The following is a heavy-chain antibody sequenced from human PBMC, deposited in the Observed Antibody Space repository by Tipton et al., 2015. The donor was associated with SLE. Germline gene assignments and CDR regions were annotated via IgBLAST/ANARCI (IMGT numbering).Heavy chain of an antibody. CDR2: IYYSGST. CDR3: ASLVNSSSWYLGAFDI. Sequence: TLSLTCTVSGGSISSYYWSWIRQPPGKGLEWIGYIYYSGSTNYNPSLKSRVTISVDTSKNQFSLKLSSVTAADTAVYYCASLVNSSSWYLGAFDIWGQGTMVTVSS. D-gene: IGHD6-13*01. CDR1: GGSISSYY. V-gene: IGHV4-59*08. J-gene: IGHJ3*02.